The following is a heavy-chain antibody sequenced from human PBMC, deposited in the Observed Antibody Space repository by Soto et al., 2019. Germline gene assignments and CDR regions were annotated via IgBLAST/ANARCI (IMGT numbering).Heavy chain of an antibody. CDR3: AAGSFLGPWQY. CDR2: ISTYNGNT. J-gene: IGHJ4*02. Sequence: QVQLVQSGVEVKKPGASVKVSCKVSGDSFTSFAISWVRQAPGQGLEWMGWISTYNGNTNDGPKVQGRVTLTTDTTTSTAYMDLRRQRSDDTAVYYCAAGSFLGPWQYWGQGTLVTVSS. V-gene: IGHV1-18*01. D-gene: IGHD1-26*01. CDR1: GDSFTSFA.